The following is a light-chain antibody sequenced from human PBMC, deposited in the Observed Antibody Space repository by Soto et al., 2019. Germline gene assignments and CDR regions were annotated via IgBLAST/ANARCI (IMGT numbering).Light chain of an antibody. CDR3: NSFRVNRLYV. CDR2: EVT. V-gene: IGLV2-14*01. Sequence: QLVLTQPASVSGSPGQTITISCTGTSSDVGGYNAVSWYQQHPGKAPQLIIYEVTHRPSGVSDRFSASKSGNTASLTISGLQAEDEADYYCNSFRVNRLYVFGTGTKLTVL. CDR1: SSDVGGYNA. J-gene: IGLJ1*01.